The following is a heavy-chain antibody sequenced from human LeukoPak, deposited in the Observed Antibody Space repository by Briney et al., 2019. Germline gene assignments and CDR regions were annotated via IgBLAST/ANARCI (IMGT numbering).Heavy chain of an antibody. CDR1: GFTFSSYA. CDR2: ISASSGNT. J-gene: IGHJ4*02. CDR3: AKSLTGYSPFDY. Sequence: GGSLRLSCAASGFTFSSYAMSWVRQAPGQGLEWVSAISASSGNTYYADSVKGRFTISRDNSKNTLYLQMNSLRVEDTAVYYCAKSLTGYSPFDYWGQGTLVTVSS. D-gene: IGHD3-9*01. V-gene: IGHV3-23*01.